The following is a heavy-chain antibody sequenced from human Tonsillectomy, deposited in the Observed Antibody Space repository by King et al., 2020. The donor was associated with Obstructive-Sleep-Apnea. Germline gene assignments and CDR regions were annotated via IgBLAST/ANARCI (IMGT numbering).Heavy chain of an antibody. J-gene: IGHJ4*02. CDR2: ISHDGRNK. D-gene: IGHD1-26*01. CDR3: ARGSLVGTATSGLFDY. V-gene: IGHV3-30*04. CDR1: VFTFSRYA. Sequence: VQLVQSGGGGVQPGRSLRRSCAASVFTFSRYAVHWARQAPGKGREWVAVISHDGRNKFYADSVKGRFTISRDNSKNTLYLQMNSLRAEDTAVYYCARGSLVGTATSGLFDYWGQGTRVTVPS.